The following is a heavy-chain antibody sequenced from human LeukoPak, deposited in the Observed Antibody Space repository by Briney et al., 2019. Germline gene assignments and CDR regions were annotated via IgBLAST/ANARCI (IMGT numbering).Heavy chain of an antibody. V-gene: IGHV1-69*13. J-gene: IGHJ6*02. CDR2: IIPIFGTA. Sequence: GASVKVSCKASGGTFSSYAISWVRQAPGQGLEWMGGIIPIFGTANYAQKFQGRVTITADESTSTAYMELSSLRSEDTAVYYCARGGGDFWTAQGADYYYGMDVWGQGTTATVSS. CDR3: ARGGGDFWTAQGADYYYGMDV. CDR1: GGTFSSYA. D-gene: IGHD3-3*01.